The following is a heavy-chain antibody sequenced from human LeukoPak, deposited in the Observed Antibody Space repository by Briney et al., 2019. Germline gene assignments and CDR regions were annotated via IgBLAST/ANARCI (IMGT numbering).Heavy chain of an antibody. Sequence: SETLSLTCAVYGGSFSGYYWSWIRQPPGKGLEWIGEINHSGSTNYNPSLKSRVTISVDTSKNQFSLKLSSVTAADTAVYYCARGLEVRGVIYWGQGTLVTVSS. J-gene: IGHJ4*02. D-gene: IGHD3-10*01. V-gene: IGHV4-34*01. CDR2: INHSGST. CDR1: GGSFSGYY. CDR3: ARGLEVRGVIY.